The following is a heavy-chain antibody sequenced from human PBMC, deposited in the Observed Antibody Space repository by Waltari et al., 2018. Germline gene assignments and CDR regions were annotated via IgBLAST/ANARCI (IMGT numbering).Heavy chain of an antibody. D-gene: IGHD2-21*01. CDR1: GFTFTTST. CDR2: IDSGSSYI. J-gene: IGHJ1*01. CDR3: ARGPYGERYFQD. V-gene: IGHV3-21*01. Sequence: EVQLVESGGGLVKPGGSLRPSCVASGFTFTTSTMNWVRQAPGKGLDGVAFIDSGSSYIYDADSVKGRFTISRDNAKNSLSLQMNSLRAEDTALYFCARGPYGERYFQDWGQGTLVSVSS.